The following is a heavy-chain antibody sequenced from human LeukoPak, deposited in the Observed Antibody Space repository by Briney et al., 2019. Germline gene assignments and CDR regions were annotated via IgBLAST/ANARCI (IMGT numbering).Heavy chain of an antibody. V-gene: IGHV4-30-2*01. CDR3: ARGSGDYYYYGMDV. J-gene: IGHJ6*02. Sequence: SETLSLTCAVSGGSISSGGYSWSWIRQPPGKGLEWIGYIYHSGSTYYNPSLKSRVTISVDRSKNQFSLKLSSVTAADTAVYYRARGSGDYYYYGMDVWGQGTTVTVSS. CDR2: IYHSGST. D-gene: IGHD7-27*01. CDR1: GGSISSGGYS.